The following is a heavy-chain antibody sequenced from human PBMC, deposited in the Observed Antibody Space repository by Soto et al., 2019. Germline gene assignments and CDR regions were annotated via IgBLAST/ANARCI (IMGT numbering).Heavy chain of an antibody. J-gene: IGHJ6*02. Sequence: EVQLVESGGGLVKPGGSLRLSCAASGFTFSSYSMNWVRQAPGKGLEWVSSISTSSTYIYYADSLKGRFTISRDNAKNLLYLQMNSLKAEHTAVYFCARGYGDYGGDFYYGMAVWGQGNTVTVSS. CDR1: GFTFSSYS. V-gene: IGHV3-21*01. CDR2: ISTSSTYI. CDR3: ARGYGDYGGDFYYGMAV. D-gene: IGHD4-17*01.